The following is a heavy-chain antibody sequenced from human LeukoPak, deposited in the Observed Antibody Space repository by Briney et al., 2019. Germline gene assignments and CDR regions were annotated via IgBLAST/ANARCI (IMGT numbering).Heavy chain of an antibody. Sequence: GGSLRLSCAVSGFTFSRYSMNWVRQAPGKGLEWVSSISSSSGYIYYADSVKGQFTISRDNAKNSLYLQMNSLRAEDTAVYYCATRYCSSTTCYAFDYWGQGTLVTVSS. V-gene: IGHV3-21*01. CDR3: ATRYCSSTTCYAFDY. CDR2: ISSSSGYI. J-gene: IGHJ4*02. CDR1: GFTFSRYS. D-gene: IGHD2-2*01.